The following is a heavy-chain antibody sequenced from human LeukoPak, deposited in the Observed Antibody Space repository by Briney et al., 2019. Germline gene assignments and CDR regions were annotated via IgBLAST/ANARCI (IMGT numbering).Heavy chain of an antibody. D-gene: IGHD3-10*01. V-gene: IGHV3-11*06. CDR1: GFTFSDYY. CDR2: ISTSGRYT. Sequence: PGGSLRLSCAASGFTFSDYYMSWIRQAPRKGLEWVSYISTSGRYTNYTDSVKGRFTISRDNAKKSLYLQMNSLRAEDTAVYYCARDGLGIDYWGQGTLVTVSS. CDR3: ARDGLGIDY. J-gene: IGHJ4*02.